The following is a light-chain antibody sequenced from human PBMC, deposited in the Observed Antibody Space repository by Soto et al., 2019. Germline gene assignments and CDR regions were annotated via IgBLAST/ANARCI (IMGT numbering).Light chain of an antibody. CDR1: TSDVAYYDL. CDR2: DNT. V-gene: IGLV2-14*02. CDR3: ASWDTDLDGFV. Sequence: QSALTQPASVSGSPGQSITISCAGTTSDVAYYDLVSWYQQHPGRAPKLLIYDNTRRPSGVPDRFSATKSGPSATLDIAGLQTADEAVYYCASWDTDLDGFVFGPGTKLTVL. J-gene: IGLJ1*01.